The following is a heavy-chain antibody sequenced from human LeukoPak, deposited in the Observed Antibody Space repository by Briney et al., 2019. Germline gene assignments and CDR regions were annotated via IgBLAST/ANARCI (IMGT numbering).Heavy chain of an antibody. CDR1: GYTFTSYY. D-gene: IGHD2-2*01. Sequence: ASVKVSCKASGYTFTSYYMHWVRQAPGQGLEWMGIINPSGGSTNYAQKFQGRVTMTRDMSTSTVYMELSSLRSEDPAVYFCARGLSSNSSFYYNYYYMDVWGKGTTVTVSS. CDR2: INPSGGST. V-gene: IGHV1-46*01. J-gene: IGHJ6*03. CDR3: ARGLSSNSSFYYNYYYMDV.